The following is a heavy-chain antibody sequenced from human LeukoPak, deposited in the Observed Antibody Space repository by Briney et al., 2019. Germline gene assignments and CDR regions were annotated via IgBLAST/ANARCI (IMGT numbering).Heavy chain of an antibody. CDR2: ISSSGSTI. Sequence: AGGSLRLSCAVSGFTFSSYAVNWVRQAPGKGLEWVSYISSSGSTIYSPDSVKGRFSISRDNTKNSLYLQMNSLRAEDTAVYYCTRDSGSHYGMDVWGQGTTVTVSS. CDR3: TRDSGSHYGMDV. CDR1: GFTFSSYA. V-gene: IGHV3-48*03. D-gene: IGHD3-10*01. J-gene: IGHJ6*02.